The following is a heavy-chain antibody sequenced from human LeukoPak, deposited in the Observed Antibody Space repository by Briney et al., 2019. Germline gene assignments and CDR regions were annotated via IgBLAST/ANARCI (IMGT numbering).Heavy chain of an antibody. CDR1: GVSISSTIYY. J-gene: IGHJ6*03. D-gene: IGHD3-3*02. Sequence: PSETLSLTCTVSGVSISSTIYYWGWIRQPPGKGLEWIGSIYSSGSTYYNPSLKSRVTISVDTSKNQFSLKLSSVTAADTAVYYCARHFSSYYYYMDVWGKGTTVTVSS. CDR2: IYSSGST. CDR3: ARHFSSYYYYMDV. V-gene: IGHV4-39*01.